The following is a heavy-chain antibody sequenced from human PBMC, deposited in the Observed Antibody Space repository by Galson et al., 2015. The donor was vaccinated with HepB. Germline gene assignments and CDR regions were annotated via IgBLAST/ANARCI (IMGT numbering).Heavy chain of an antibody. CDR3: ARDRRRYDFWSGYYSSPFDY. CDR1: GYTFTSYG. D-gene: IGHD3-3*01. V-gene: IGHV1-18*04. J-gene: IGHJ4*02. CDR2: ISAYNGNT. Sequence: SVKVSCKASGYTFTSYGISWVRQAPGQGLEWMGWISAYNGNTNYAQKLQGRVTMTTDTSTSTAYMELRSLRSDDTAVYYCARDRRRYDFWSGYYSSPFDYWGQVTLVTVSS.